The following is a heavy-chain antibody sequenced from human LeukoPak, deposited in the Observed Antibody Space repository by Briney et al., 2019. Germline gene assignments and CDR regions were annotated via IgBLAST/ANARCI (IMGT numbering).Heavy chain of an antibody. D-gene: IGHD3-9*01. CDR3: ARHFEQPDDAFDI. V-gene: IGHV4-59*08. J-gene: IGHJ3*02. CDR1: GGSLSSYY. Sequence: SETLSLTCTVSGGSLSSYYWSWIRQPPGKGLEWIGYIYYSGSTNYNPSLKSRVTISVDTSKNQFSLKLSSVTAADTAVYYCARHFEQPDDAFDIWGQGTMVTVSS. CDR2: IYYSGST.